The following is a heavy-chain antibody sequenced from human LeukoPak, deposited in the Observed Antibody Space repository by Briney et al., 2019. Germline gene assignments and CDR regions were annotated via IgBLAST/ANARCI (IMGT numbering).Heavy chain of an antibody. V-gene: IGHV4-39*01. Sequence: PSETLSLTCTVSGGSISSSIYYWGWIRQPPGKGLEWIGSIYYSGSTYYNPSLKSRVTISVDTSKNQFSLKLSSVTAADTAVYYCARWGVVTANIDYWGQGTLVTVSS. J-gene: IGHJ4*02. CDR2: IYYSGST. CDR3: ARWGVVTANIDY. CDR1: GGSISSSIYY. D-gene: IGHD2-21*02.